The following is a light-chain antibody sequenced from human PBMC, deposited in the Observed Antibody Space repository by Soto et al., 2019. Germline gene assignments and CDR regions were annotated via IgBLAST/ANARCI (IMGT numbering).Light chain of an antibody. CDR3: QQFYNIKIN. CDR1: QDIRNH. Sequence: DIQMTQSPSSLSVSIGDRATITCRASQDIRNHLAWYQQKPGKVPKLLIYAASTLQSGVPSRFSGSGSGTDFTFTISSLQPEDIATYYCQQFYNIKINLGGGKKGE. J-gene: IGKJ4*01. CDR2: AAS. V-gene: IGKV1-27*01.